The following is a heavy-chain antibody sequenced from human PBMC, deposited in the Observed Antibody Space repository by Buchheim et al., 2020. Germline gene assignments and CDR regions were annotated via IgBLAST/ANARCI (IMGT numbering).Heavy chain of an antibody. CDR1: GFTFSSYW. CDR3: ARETRYCSGGSCLFFCDY. D-gene: IGHD2-15*01. J-gene: IGHJ4*02. CDR2: INSDGSST. Sequence: EVQLVESGGGLVQPGGSLRLSCAASGFTFSSYWMHWVRQAPGKGLVWVSQINSDGSSTSYADSVKGRFTISRDNAKNTLYLQMNSLRAEDTAVYYCARETRYCSGGSCLFFCDYWGQGT. V-gene: IGHV3-74*01.